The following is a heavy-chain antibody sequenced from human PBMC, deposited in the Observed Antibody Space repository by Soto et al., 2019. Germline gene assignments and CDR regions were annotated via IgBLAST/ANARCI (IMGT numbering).Heavy chain of an antibody. CDR3: ARDWVYSYGFYYGMDV. V-gene: IGHV4-4*07. Sequence: ASETLSLTCTVSGGSISIYYWSWTRQPAGKGLEWIGRIYTSGSTNYNPSLKSRVTMSVDTSKNKFSLKLSSVTAADTAVYYCARDWVYSYGFYYGMDVWGQGTTVTVSS. CDR2: IYTSGST. D-gene: IGHD5-18*01. J-gene: IGHJ6*02. CDR1: GGSISIYY.